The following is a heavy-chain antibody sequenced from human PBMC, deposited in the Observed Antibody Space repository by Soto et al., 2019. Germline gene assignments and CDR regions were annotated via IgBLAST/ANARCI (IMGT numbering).Heavy chain of an antibody. D-gene: IGHD6-19*01. CDR2: ITGSGDSA. CDR1: GFTFRTYA. Sequence: EVQLLESGGGLVQPGESLRLSCAASGFTFRTYAMSWVRQAPGKGLEWFAAITGSGDSAYYAASVKGRFTISRDNSKNTLFVEMNSLRADDTAIYYCTKDYGAVADFWGQGTLITVSS. J-gene: IGHJ4*02. CDR3: TKDYGAVADF. V-gene: IGHV3-23*01.